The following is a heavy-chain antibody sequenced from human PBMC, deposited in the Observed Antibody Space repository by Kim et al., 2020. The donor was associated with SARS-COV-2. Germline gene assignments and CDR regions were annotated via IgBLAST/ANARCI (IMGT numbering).Heavy chain of an antibody. V-gene: IGHV3-15*01. J-gene: IGHJ4*02. CDR3: TTDPRFFWSGYYTPNQAPNFDY. Sequence: GGSLRLSCAASGFTFSNAWMSWVRQAPGKGLEWVGRIKSKTDGGTTDYAAPVKGRFTISRDDSKNTLYLQMNSLKTEDTAVYYCTTDPRFFWSGYYTPNQAPNFDYWGQGTLVTVSS. CDR1: GFTFSNAW. D-gene: IGHD3-3*01. CDR2: IKSKTDGGTT.